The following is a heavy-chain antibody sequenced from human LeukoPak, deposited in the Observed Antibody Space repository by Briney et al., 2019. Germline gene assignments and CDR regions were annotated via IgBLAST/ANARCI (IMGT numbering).Heavy chain of an antibody. V-gene: IGHV3-33*01. CDR3: VRAVGVSARGYFGL. Sequence: PGMSLRLSCAASGFTFSSYGMEWVRQAPGKGLEWLTVIWYDGSKKYYADSVKGRFTISRDNSNNMVDLQMNSLREEDTAVYYCVRAVGVSARGYFGLWGRGTLVTVSS. D-gene: IGHD2-8*01. CDR1: GFTFSSYG. CDR2: IWYDGSKK. J-gene: IGHJ2*01.